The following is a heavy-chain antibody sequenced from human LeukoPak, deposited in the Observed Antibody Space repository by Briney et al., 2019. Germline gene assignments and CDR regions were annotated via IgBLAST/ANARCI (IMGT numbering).Heavy chain of an antibody. CDR2: IYYSGST. Sequence: SQTLSLTCPVSGGSTSSGGYYWSWIRQHPGKGLEWIGYIYYSGSTYYNPSLKGRVTISVETSKNQFSLKLSSVTAADTAVYYCAMDSSGFGYFDYWGQGTLVTVSS. J-gene: IGHJ4*02. V-gene: IGHV4-31*03. CDR1: GGSTSSGGYY. CDR3: AMDSSGFGYFDY. D-gene: IGHD3-22*01.